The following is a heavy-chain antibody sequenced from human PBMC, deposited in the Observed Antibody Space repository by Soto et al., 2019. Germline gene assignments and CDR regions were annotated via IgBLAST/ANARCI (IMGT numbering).Heavy chain of an antibody. Sequence: SETLSLTCTVSGGSISSYYWSWIRQPPGKGLEWIGYIYYSGSTNYNPSLKSRVTISVDTSKNQFSLKLSSVTAADTAVYYCARGSTGQLLLGGYYYYYVDVWGKGTTVTVSS. CDR3: ARGSTGQLLLGGYYYYYVDV. J-gene: IGHJ6*03. CDR1: GGSISSYY. V-gene: IGHV4-59*01. D-gene: IGHD2-2*01. CDR2: IYYSGST.